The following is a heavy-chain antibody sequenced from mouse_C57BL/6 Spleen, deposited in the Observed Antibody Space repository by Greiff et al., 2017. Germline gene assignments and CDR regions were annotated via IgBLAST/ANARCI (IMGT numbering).Heavy chain of an antibody. V-gene: IGHV5-15*01. D-gene: IGHD3-2*02. CDR2: ISNLAYSI. CDR1: GFTFSDYG. Sequence: EVKLMESGGGLVQPGGSLKLSCAASGFTFSDYGMAWVRQAPRKGPEWVAFISNLAYSIYYADPVTGRFTISRENAKNTLYLEMSSLRSEDTAMYYCARQKDSSGYVFAYWGQGTLVTVSA. CDR3: ARQKDSSGYVFAY. J-gene: IGHJ3*01.